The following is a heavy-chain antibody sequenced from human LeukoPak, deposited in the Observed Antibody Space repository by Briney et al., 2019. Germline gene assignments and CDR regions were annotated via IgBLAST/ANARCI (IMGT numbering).Heavy chain of an antibody. Sequence: PGGSLRLSCAASGFTFSNYWMSWVRQAPGKGLEWVANMKQDGSETYYVDSVKGRFTISRDNAKNTLYLQMNSLRAEDTAVYYCARMYYHDSSDYYWAPDYWGQGTLVTVSS. J-gene: IGHJ4*02. CDR1: GFTFSNYW. CDR3: ARMYYHDSSDYYWAPDY. D-gene: IGHD3-22*01. CDR2: MKQDGSET. V-gene: IGHV3-7*01.